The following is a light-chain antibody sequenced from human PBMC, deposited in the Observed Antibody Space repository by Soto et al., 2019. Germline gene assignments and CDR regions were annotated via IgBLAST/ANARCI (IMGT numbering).Light chain of an antibody. CDR3: SSYAGSNTFVV. CDR1: SSDVGAYNS. CDR2: EVI. V-gene: IGLV2-8*01. Sequence: SALTQPPSASGSPGQSVTISCTGTSSDVGAYNSVSWYQQHPGKAPKLMIYEVIKRPSGVPDRFSGSKSDNTASLTVSGLQAEDEAVYYCSSYAGSNTFVVFGGGTKLTVL. J-gene: IGLJ2*01.